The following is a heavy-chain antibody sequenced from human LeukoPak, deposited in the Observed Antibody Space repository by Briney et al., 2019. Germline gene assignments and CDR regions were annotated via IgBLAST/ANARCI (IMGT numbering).Heavy chain of an antibody. CDR3: ARDFANYGGKADY. CDR2: INPNSGGT. CDR1: GYTFTGYY. D-gene: IGHD4-23*01. V-gene: IGHV1-2*02. J-gene: IGHJ4*02. Sequence: AASVKVSCKASGYTFTGYYMHWVRQAPGQGLEWMGWINPNSGGTNYAQKFQGRVTMTRDTSISTAYMELSRLRSDDTAVYYCARDFANYGGKADYWGQGTLVTVSS.